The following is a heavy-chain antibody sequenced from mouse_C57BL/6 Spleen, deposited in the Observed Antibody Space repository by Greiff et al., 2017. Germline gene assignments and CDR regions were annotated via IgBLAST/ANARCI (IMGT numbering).Heavy chain of an antibody. CDR2: ISNKANGYTT. D-gene: IGHD4-1*01. V-gene: IGHV7-3*01. CDR1: GFTFTDYY. CDR3: ARSKLNYYAMDY. J-gene: IGHJ4*01. Sequence: EVQGVESGGGLVQPGGSLSLSCAASGFTFTDYYMSWVRQPPGKALEWLGFISNKANGYTTEYSASVKGRFTISRDNSQSILYLQMNALRAEDSATYYCARSKLNYYAMDYWGQGTSVTVSS.